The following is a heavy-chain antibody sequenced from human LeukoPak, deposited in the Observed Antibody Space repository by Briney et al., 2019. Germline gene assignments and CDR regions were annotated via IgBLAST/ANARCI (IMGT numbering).Heavy chain of an antibody. D-gene: IGHD3-16*01. Sequence: SETLSLTCTVSGGSISSYYWSWIRQPAGKGLEWIGRIYTSGSTNYNPSLKSRVTISVDTSKNQFSLKLSSVTAADTAVYYCARASGGVANEFFAIDYYYYYMDVWGKGTTVTVSS. CDR3: ARASGGVANEFFAIDYYYYYMDV. J-gene: IGHJ6*03. CDR1: GGSISSYY. CDR2: IYTSGST. V-gene: IGHV4-4*07.